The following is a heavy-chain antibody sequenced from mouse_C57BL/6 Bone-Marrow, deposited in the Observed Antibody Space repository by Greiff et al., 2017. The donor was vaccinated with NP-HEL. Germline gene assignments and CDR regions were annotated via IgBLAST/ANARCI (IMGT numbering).Heavy chain of an antibody. CDR1: GYTFTSYW. CDR3: ARSSSYWYFDV. CDR2: IDPSDCYT. Sequence: QVQLQQPGAELVRPGTSVKLSCKASGYTFTSYWMHWVKQRPGQGLEWIGVIDPSDCYTNYNQKFKGKATLTVDTSSSTAYMQLSSLTSEDSAVYYCARSSSYWYFDVWGKGTTVTVSS. D-gene: IGHD1-1*01. J-gene: IGHJ1*03. V-gene: IGHV1-59*01.